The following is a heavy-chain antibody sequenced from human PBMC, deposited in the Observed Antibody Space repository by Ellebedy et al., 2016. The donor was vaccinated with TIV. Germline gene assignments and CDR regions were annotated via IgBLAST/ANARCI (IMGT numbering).Heavy chain of an antibody. CDR1: GFTFSSYA. J-gene: IGHJ4*02. CDR3: ARGKDDFWSGYYIDY. Sequence: GGSLRLXCAASGFTFSSYAMSWVRQAPGKGLEWVSVIYSGGSTYYADSVKGRFTISRDNSKNTLYLQMNSLRAEDTAVYYCARGKDDFWSGYYIDYWGQGTLVTVSS. CDR2: IYSGGST. D-gene: IGHD3-3*01. V-gene: IGHV3-53*01.